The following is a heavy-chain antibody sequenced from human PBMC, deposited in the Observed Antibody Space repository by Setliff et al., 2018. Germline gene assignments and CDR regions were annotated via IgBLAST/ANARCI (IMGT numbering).Heavy chain of an antibody. D-gene: IGHD6-13*01. CDR1: GYTFTGYY. J-gene: IGHJ4*02. CDR2: INPSGGST. V-gene: IGHV1-46*01. Sequence: ASVKVSCKASGYTFTGYYLHWVRQAPGQGLEWMGIINPSGGSTSYAQKFQGRVTMTRDTSISTAYMELSRLRSDGTAVYYCARVSEAAAAGFDYWGQGTLVTVSS. CDR3: ARVSEAAAAGFDY.